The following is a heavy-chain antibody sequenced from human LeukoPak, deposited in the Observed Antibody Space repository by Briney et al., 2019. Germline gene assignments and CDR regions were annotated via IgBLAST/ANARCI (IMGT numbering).Heavy chain of an antibody. CDR3: ARDARGWSGFDY. J-gene: IGHJ4*02. CDR1: GGSIRNYY. CDR2: IYTTGNT. Sequence: PSETLSLTCSVSGGSIRNYYWSWIRQPAGKGREWIGRIYTTGNTDYNPSLKSRVTMSVDTSKNQFSLNLSSVTAADTAVYYCARDARGWSGFDYWGQGTPVTVSS. D-gene: IGHD3-3*01. V-gene: IGHV4-4*07.